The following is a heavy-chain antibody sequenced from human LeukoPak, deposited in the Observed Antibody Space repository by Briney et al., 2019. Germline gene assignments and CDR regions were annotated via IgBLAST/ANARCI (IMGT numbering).Heavy chain of an antibody. V-gene: IGHV4-34*01. J-gene: IGHJ4*02. CDR2: INHSGST. CDR3: ARHNYGVDY. Sequence: SETLSLTCAVYGGSFSGYYWSWIRQPPGKGLEWIGEINHSGSTNYNPSLKSRVTISVDTSKNQFSLKLSSVTAADTAVYYCARHNYGVDYWGQGTLVAVSS. D-gene: IGHD4-17*01. CDR1: GGSFSGYY.